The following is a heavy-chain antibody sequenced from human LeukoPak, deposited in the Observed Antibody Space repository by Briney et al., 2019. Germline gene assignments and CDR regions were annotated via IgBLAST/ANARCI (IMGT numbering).Heavy chain of an antibody. CDR3: ASGVAATRGFDY. CDR2: SSAYNGNT. CDR1: GYTFTSYG. J-gene: IGHJ4*02. V-gene: IGHV1-18*01. D-gene: IGHD2-15*01. Sequence: GAAKILCKASGYTFTSYGIRWVRQAPGQGREWMGWSSAYNGNTNYAQKLQGRVTMTTDTSTRTAYMELRSLRSDDTAVYYCASGVAATRGFDYWGQGTLVTVSS.